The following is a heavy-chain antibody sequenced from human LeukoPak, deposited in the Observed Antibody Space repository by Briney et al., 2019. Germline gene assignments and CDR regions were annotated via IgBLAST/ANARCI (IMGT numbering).Heavy chain of an antibody. Sequence: GGSLRLSCAASGFTFNTYTMNWVRQAPGKGLEWVSYISGSSGIIDYADSVRGRFTISRDNAKNLLYLQMNSLRAEDTAVYYCVRGCTYYESSGLVPFDYGGQGTLVTVPS. V-gene: IGHV3-48*01. CDR3: VRGCTYYESSGLVPFDY. CDR1: GFTFNTYT. J-gene: IGHJ4*02. CDR2: ISGSSGII. D-gene: IGHD3-22*01.